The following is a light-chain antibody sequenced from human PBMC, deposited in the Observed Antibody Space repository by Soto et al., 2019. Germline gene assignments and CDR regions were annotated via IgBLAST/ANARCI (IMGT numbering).Light chain of an antibody. V-gene: IGKV3-15*01. CDR3: QQYNNWPRET. CDR2: GAS. CDR1: QSVSSN. J-gene: IGKJ1*01. Sequence: EIVMTQSPATLSVSPGESATLSCRASQSVSSNLVWYQQKPGQAPRLLIYGASTRDTGIPARFSGSGSGTEFTLTISSLQSEDFADYYCQQYNNWPRETFGQGTTVAI.